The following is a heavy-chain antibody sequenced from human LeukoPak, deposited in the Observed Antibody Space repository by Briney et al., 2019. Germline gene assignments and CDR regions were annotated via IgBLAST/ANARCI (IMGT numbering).Heavy chain of an antibody. D-gene: IGHD5-18*01. J-gene: IGHJ3*02. CDR3: ARARSSYGYGDAFDI. CDR1: GFTFNSYD. Sequence: GGSLRLSCAVSGFTFNSYDMHWVRQAPGKGLEWVAFIRKDGSNKNYADSVKGRFTISRDNSKNTLYLQMNSLRAEDTAVYYCARARSSYGYGDAFDIWGQGTMVTVSS. CDR2: IRKDGSNK. V-gene: IGHV3-30*02.